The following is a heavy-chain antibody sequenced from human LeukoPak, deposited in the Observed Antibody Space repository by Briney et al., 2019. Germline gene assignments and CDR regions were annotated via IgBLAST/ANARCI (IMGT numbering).Heavy chain of an antibody. CDR1: GFSFTFYG. CDR2: ISPSGDKT. V-gene: IGHV3-23*01. CDR3: ARIPRFLEWLLSIYFDY. D-gene: IGHD3-3*01. Sequence: GGSLRLSCAASGFSFTFYGMSWVRQAPGKGLEWVSVISPSGDKTYYADSVKGRFTISRDNSKDTLYLQMNVLRTEGTAIYYCARIPRFLEWLLSIYFDYWGQGTLVTVSS. J-gene: IGHJ4*02.